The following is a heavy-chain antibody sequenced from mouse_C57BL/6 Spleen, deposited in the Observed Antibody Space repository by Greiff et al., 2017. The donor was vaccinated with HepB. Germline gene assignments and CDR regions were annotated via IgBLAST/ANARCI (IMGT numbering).Heavy chain of an antibody. V-gene: IGHV3-6*01. J-gene: IGHJ4*01. CDR1: GYSITSGYY. CDR2: ISYDGSN. Sequence: DVQLQESGPGLVKPSQSLSLPCSVPGYSITSGYYWNWIRQFPGNKLEWMGYISYDGSNNYNPSLKNRISITRDTSKNPFFLTLNSVTTEDTATYYCATYQYYYAMDYWGQRTSVTVSS. CDR3: ATYQYYYAMDY.